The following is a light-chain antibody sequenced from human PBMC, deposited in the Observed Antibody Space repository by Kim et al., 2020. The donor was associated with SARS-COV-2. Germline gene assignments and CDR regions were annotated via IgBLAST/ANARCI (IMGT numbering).Light chain of an antibody. CDR3: AAWDDSLKV. Sequence: QSVLTQPPTVSGAPGQRVTISCSGSSSHIGNNYVSWFQQLPGAAPKLLIYRNNLRPSGVPDRFSGSKSGTSASLAISGLRSEDEADYYCAAWDDSLKVFGTVTKVTVL. J-gene: IGLJ1*01. CDR1: SSHIGNNY. CDR2: RNN. V-gene: IGLV1-47*01.